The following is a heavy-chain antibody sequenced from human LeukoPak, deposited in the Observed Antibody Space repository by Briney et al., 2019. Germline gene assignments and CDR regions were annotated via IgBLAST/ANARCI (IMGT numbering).Heavy chain of an antibody. Sequence: GGSLRLSCAASGFTFSSYGMNWVRQAPGKGLGWVSSISSSSSYIFYADSVKGRFTISKDNAKNSLYLQMNSLRAEDTAVYYCARAGGSTVSHSDYWGQGTLVTVSS. D-gene: IGHD4-17*01. J-gene: IGHJ4*02. CDR2: ISSSSSYI. CDR1: GFTFSSYG. V-gene: IGHV3-21*01. CDR3: ARAGGSTVSHSDY.